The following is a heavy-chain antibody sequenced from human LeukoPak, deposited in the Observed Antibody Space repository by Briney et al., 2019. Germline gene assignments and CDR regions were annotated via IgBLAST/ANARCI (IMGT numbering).Heavy chain of an antibody. D-gene: IGHD4-17*01. J-gene: IGHJ4*02. V-gene: IGHV3-21*01. CDR1: GFTFSSYS. Sequence: GGSLRLSCAASGFTFSSYSMNWVRQAPGKGLEWVSSISSSSSYIYYADSVKGRFTISRDNAKNSLYLQMNSLRAEDTAVYYCARGDGDYVDGGSDYRGQGTLVTVSS. CDR2: ISSSSSYI. CDR3: ARGDGDYVDGGSDY.